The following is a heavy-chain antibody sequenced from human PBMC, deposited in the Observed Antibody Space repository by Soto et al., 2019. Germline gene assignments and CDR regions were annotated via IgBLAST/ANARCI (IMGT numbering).Heavy chain of an antibody. CDR3: AKRGVDTFGLSY. D-gene: IGHD3-10*01. CDR2: INTDGIST. V-gene: IGHV3-74*01. CDR1: GFTFSSFW. J-gene: IGHJ4*02. Sequence: EVQLVESGGGLVQPGGSLRLSCAVSGFTFSSFWMHWVRQAPGEGLVWDSRINTDGISTSYADSVKGRFTISRDNAKNTLYLQMNSLRVEDTAMYYCAKRGVDTFGLSYWGQGTLVTVSS.